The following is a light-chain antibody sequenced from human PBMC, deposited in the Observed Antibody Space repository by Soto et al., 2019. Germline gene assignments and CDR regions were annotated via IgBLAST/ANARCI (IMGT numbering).Light chain of an antibody. J-gene: IGKJ1*01. CDR2: GAS. V-gene: IGKV1-9*01. CDR3: LQTYSNPWT. Sequence: DIQLTQSPSFLSAAVGGRVTITCRASQAISSHLAWYQQKPGKAPNLLIYGASTLQSGVPSRFSGSGSGTNFTLTIRNLQPEDFATYYCLQTYSNPWTFGQGTKVDI. CDR1: QAISSH.